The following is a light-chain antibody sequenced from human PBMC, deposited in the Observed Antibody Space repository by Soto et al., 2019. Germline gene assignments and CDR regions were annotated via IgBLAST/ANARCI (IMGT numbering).Light chain of an antibody. J-gene: IGKJ1*01. CDR1: QGISSY. CDR3: QQYYSYSWT. V-gene: IGKV1-8*01. CDR2: AAS. Sequence: IQMTQSPSSLSASVGDRGTITCRASQGISSYLAWYQQKPGKAPKLLIYAASTLQSGVPSRFSGSGSGTDFTLTISCLQSEDFATYYCQQYYSYSWTFGQGTKVDIK.